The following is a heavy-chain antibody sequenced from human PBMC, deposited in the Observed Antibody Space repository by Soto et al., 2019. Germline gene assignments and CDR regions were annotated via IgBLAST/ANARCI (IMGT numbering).Heavy chain of an antibody. CDR3: VREGRGSFDF. CDR1: GFIFTNCA. V-gene: IGHV3-23*01. D-gene: IGHD5-12*01. Sequence: PGGSLRLPWAASGFIFTNCAMNWVRQARGKGLEWVSVIGGRGNSAYYADSVQGRFTISRDNSKNTLSLQMSSLTADDTAIYYCVREGRGSFDFWGRGTMVTVSS. CDR2: IGGRGNSA. J-gene: IGHJ3*01.